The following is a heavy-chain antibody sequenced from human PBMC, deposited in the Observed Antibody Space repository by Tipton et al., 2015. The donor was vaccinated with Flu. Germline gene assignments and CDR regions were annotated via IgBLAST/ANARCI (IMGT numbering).Heavy chain of an antibody. CDR1: GGSINSYY. J-gene: IGHJ4*02. D-gene: IGHD3-10*01. Sequence: LRLSCTVSGGSINSYYWSWIRQCAGKGLEWIGRIYSSGSTNYNPSLKSRVTMSVDTSKNQFSLKMNYVTAADTAVFYGAMFSVRGESDYWGQGTLVTVSS. CDR2: IYSSGST. V-gene: IGHV4-4*07. CDR3: AMFSVRGESDY.